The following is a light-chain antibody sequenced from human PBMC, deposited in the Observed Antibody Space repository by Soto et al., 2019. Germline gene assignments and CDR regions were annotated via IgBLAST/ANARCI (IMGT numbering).Light chain of an antibody. CDR2: GVF. CDR3: LQHRSYPWM. CDR1: QGIGDD. V-gene: IGKV1-17*01. J-gene: IGKJ1*01. Sequence: DIQMTQSPSSLPASVGDRVTLTCRASQGIGDDLGWYQQQPGRAPKRLIYGVFNLQSGVPSRFSGSGSGTEFTLTISSLQPEDFATYYCLQHRSYPWMFGQGTKVEIK.